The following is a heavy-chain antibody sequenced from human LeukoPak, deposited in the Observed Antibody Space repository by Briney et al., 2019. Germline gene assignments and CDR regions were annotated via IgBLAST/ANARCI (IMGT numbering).Heavy chain of an antibody. CDR1: GFTFSSYW. CDR3: ARDNYYDSSGYYSFDY. J-gene: IGHJ4*02. V-gene: IGHV3-30*03. Sequence: GGSLRLSCAASGFTFSSYWMSWVRQAPGKGLEWVAVMSYDGSNKYYADSVKGRFTISRDNSKNTLYLQMNSLRTEDTAVYYCARDNYYDSSGYYSFDYWGQGTLVTVSS. D-gene: IGHD3-22*01. CDR2: MSYDGSNK.